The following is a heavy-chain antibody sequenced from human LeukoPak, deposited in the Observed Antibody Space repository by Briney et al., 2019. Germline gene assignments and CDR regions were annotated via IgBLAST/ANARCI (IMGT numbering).Heavy chain of an antibody. V-gene: IGHV4-39*07. CDR2: IYYSGST. CDR1: GGSISTNTYY. J-gene: IGHJ3*02. Sequence: SSETLSLTCTVSGGSISTNTYYWGWIRQPPGKGLEWIGSIYYSGSTYYNPSLKSRVTISLDTSKNQFSLKLSFVTAADTAVYYCAREVRSVGSPRSDTFDMWGQGTMVTVPS. CDR3: AREVRSVGSPRSDTFDM. D-gene: IGHD1-26*01.